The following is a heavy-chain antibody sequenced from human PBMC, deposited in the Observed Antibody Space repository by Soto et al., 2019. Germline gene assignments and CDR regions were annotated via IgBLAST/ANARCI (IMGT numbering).Heavy chain of an antibody. J-gene: IGHJ4*02. CDR3: ARLPYYYDEVYFDY. CDR1: GGCISSYY. V-gene: IGHV4-59*01. D-gene: IGHD3-22*01. Sequence: ETLSLTCTVSGGCISSYYWSCMLQPPGKGLEWIGYIYYSGSTNYNPSLKSRVTISVDTSKNQFSLKLSSVTAADTAVYYCARLPYYYDEVYFDYWGQGTLVTVSS. CDR2: IYYSGST.